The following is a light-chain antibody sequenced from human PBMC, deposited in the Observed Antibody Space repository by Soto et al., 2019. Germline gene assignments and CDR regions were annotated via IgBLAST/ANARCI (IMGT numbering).Light chain of an antibody. V-gene: IGKV3-15*01. CDR2: GAS. J-gene: IGKJ1*01. CDR1: QSVSSN. Sequence: EIVMTQSPATLSVSPGERATLSCRASQSVSSNLAWYQQKPGQAPSLLMYGASTRATGIPARFSGSGSGTEFTLTISSLQSEDFAVYYCQQYGSSPPWTFGQGTKVDIK. CDR3: QQYGSSPPWT.